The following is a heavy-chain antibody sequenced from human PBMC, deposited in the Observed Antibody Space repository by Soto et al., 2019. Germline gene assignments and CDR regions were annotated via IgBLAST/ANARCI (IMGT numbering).Heavy chain of an antibody. V-gene: IGHV1-18*01. J-gene: IGHJ4*02. CDR2: ISAYKTNI. D-gene: IGHD3-10*01. CDR3: ARDLDGSGAYYTDF. Sequence: ASVNVSCKASGYTFPNYGITWVRQAPGQGLEWMGWISAYKTNIKYAQKFQGRVTLTTDTSTSTAYMELRSLRSDDTAIYYCARDLDGSGAYYTDFWGQ. CDR1: GYTFPNYG.